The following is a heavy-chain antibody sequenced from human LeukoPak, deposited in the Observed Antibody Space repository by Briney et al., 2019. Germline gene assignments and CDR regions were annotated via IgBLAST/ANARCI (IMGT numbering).Heavy chain of an antibody. V-gene: IGHV4-59*08. J-gene: IGHJ3*02. Sequence: PSETLSLTCAVYGGSFSGYYWSWIRQPPGKGLEWIGYIYYSGSTNYNPSLKSRVTISVDTSKNQFSLKLSSVTAADTAVYYCARHRIGWSGAGGAFDIWGQGTMVTVSS. CDR2: IYYSGST. CDR3: ARHRIGWSGAGGAFDI. CDR1: GGSFSGYY. D-gene: IGHD2-15*01.